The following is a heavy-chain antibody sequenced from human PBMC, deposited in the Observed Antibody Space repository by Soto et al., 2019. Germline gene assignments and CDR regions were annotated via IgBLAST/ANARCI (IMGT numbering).Heavy chain of an antibody. Sequence: SETLSLTCAVYGGSFSGYYWSWIRQPPGKGLEWIGEINHSGSTNYNPSLKSRVTIAVDTPKNQFSLKLNSVTAADTAVYYCARALPAGYCSSTSCYSVTPYCLDDWGQGTMVTVSS. J-gene: IGHJ4*02. D-gene: IGHD2-2*03. CDR1: GGSFSGYY. V-gene: IGHV4-34*01. CDR3: ARALPAGYCSSTSCYSVTPYCLDD. CDR2: INHSGST.